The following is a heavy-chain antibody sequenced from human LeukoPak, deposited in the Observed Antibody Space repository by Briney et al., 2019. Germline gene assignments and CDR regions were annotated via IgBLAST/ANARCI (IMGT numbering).Heavy chain of an antibody. V-gene: IGHV1-18*01. CDR2: ISAYNGNT. Sequence: GASVKVSCKASGYTFTSYGISWVRQAPGQGLEWMGWISAYNGNTNYAQKLQGRVTMTTDTSTSTAYMELRSLRSDDTAVYYCARTFYYYGSGSYSQHKNWLDPWGQGTLVTVSS. J-gene: IGHJ5*02. CDR1: GYTFTSYG. CDR3: ARTFYYYGSGSYSQHKNWLDP. D-gene: IGHD3-10*01.